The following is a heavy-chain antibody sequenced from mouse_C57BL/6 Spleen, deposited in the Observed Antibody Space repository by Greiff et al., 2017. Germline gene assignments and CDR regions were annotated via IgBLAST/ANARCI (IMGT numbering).Heavy chain of an antibody. CDR3: AREGITTVVVDAMDY. V-gene: IGHV1-4*01. CDR2: INPSSGYT. J-gene: IGHJ4*01. CDR1: GYTFTSYT. D-gene: IGHD1-1*01. Sequence: VQLQQSGAELARPGASVTMSCKASGYTFTSYTMHWVKQRPGQGLEWIGYINPSSGYTKYNQKFKDKATLTADKSSSTAYMQLSSLTSEDSAVYYCAREGITTVVVDAMDYWGQGTSVTVSS.